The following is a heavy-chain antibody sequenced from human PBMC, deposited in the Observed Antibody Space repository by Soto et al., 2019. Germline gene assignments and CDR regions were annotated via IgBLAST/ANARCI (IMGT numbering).Heavy chain of an antibody. CDR3: ARGRFDLGATKWAKFYYMAV. Sequence: GGSLRLSCAASGFTFSAYWMHWVRQVPGKGLVWVSRINSDGSDTIYADSVKGRFTISRDNAEKTLYLQMSSLRAEDTAVYFWARGRFDLGATKWAKFYYMAVGGKGPTVPVSS. D-gene: IGHD3-16*01. CDR1: GFTFSAYW. CDR2: INSDGSDT. J-gene: IGHJ6*03. V-gene: IGHV3-74*01.